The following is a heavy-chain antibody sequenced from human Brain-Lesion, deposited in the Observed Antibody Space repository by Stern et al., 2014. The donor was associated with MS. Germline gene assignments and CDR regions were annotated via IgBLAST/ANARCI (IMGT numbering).Heavy chain of an antibody. CDR2: IIPLFGTT. CDR3: ARDNYDNGMDV. CDR1: GDPLSSFG. J-gene: IGHJ6*02. V-gene: IGHV1-69*01. Sequence: QLVQSVAEVEKPAYSLKLSCNPSGDPLSSFGIRWVRTAPGQGLEWLGGIIPLFGTTNYAETFQRRVTLIPEHTTSTNSSQLRSLRAEDTAVYYCARDNYDNGMDVWGQGTTVTVSS.